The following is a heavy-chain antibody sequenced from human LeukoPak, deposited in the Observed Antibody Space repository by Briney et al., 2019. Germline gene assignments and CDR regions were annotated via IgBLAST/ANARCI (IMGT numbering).Heavy chain of an antibody. CDR2: IIPIFGTA. J-gene: IGHJ4*02. V-gene: IGHV1-69*13. D-gene: IGHD1-7*01. CDR3: ATYSDWNYGIVHY. CDR1: GGTFSSYA. Sequence: ASVKVACKASGGTFSSYAISWVRQAPGQGLEWMGGIIPIFGTANYAQKFQGRVTITADESTSTAYMELSSLRSEDTAVYYCATYSDWNYGIVHYWGQGTLVTVSS.